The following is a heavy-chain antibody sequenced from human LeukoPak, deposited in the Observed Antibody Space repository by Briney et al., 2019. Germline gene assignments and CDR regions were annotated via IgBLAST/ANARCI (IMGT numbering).Heavy chain of an antibody. CDR1: GFTFRSYS. D-gene: IGHD2-8*02. CDR3: AREKTSSGTGWLDP. J-gene: IGHJ5*02. Sequence: PGGSLRLSCVASGFTFRSYSMNWVRQAPGKGLEWVASMSGSTTFMYYSDSVKGRFTISRDNVKNSVYLQMSSLRVEDTAIYYCAREKTSSGTGWLDPWGQGTLVTVSS. V-gene: IGHV3-21*01. CDR2: MSGSTTFM.